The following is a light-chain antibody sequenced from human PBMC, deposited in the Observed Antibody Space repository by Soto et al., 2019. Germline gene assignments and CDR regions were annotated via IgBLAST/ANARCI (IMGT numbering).Light chain of an antibody. V-gene: IGKV1-5*01. CDR2: AAS. Sequence: DIQMTQSPSTLPASVGARVPITCRASQSISNYLDWYQVKPGKAPKLLIYAASSLRSGVPSRFSGSGSGTEFTLTISSLQPDDFATYYCQHYNSYSEAFGQGTKVDIK. J-gene: IGKJ1*01. CDR3: QHYNSYSEA. CDR1: QSISNY.